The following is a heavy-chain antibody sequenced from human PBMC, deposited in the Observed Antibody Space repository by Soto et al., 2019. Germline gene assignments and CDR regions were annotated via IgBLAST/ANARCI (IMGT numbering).Heavy chain of an antibody. CDR1: GYTVTGYY. Sequence: ASVKVSCKVSGYTVTGYYMHWVRQAPGQGLEWMGWINPNSGGTNYAQKFQGRVTMTRDTSISTAYMELSRLRSDDTAVYYCARDPDCDFWSGYQFYWGKGTLVAISS. CDR2: INPNSGGT. CDR3: ARDPDCDFWSGYQFY. J-gene: IGHJ4*02. D-gene: IGHD3-3*01. V-gene: IGHV1-2*02.